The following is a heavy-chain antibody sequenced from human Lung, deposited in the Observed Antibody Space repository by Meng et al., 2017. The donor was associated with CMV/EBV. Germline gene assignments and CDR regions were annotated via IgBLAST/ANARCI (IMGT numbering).Heavy chain of an antibody. Sequence: GESXKISCAASGFTFSSYSMNWVRQAPGKGLEWVSYISSSSSTIYYADSVKGRFTISRDNAKNSLYLQMNSLRAEDTAVYYCARDHFSSTSCYLYYYYYYGMDFXGQGXTVTVSS. J-gene: IGHJ6*02. CDR3: ARDHFSSTSCYLYYYYYYGMDF. D-gene: IGHD2-2*01. CDR2: ISSSSSTI. CDR1: GFTFSSYS. V-gene: IGHV3-48*04.